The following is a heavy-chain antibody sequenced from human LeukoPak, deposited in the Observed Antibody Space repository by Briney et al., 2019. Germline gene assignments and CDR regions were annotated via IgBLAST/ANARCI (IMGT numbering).Heavy chain of an antibody. Sequence: ASVKVSCKASGYTFTSYGISWVQQAPGQGLEWMGWISAYNGNTNYAQKLQGRVTMTTDTSTSTAYMELRSLRSDDTAVYYCARVVCSSTSCPIDYWGQGTLVTVSS. J-gene: IGHJ4*02. V-gene: IGHV1-18*01. CDR1: GYTFTSYG. CDR3: ARVVCSSTSCPIDY. CDR2: ISAYNGNT. D-gene: IGHD2-2*01.